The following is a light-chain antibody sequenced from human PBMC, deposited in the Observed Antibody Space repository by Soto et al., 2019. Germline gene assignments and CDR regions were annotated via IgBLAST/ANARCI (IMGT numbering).Light chain of an antibody. J-gene: IGLJ3*02. CDR2: SNN. V-gene: IGLV1-47*02. CDR3: SSYTSSSTWV. Sequence: QSVLTQPPSASGTPGQKVFISCSGSSSNIGGTNYAYWYQQLPGAAPKLLMHSNNLRPSGVPERISGSKFGTAASLAISGLRSEDEAVYYCSSYTSSSTWVFGGGTKLTVL. CDR1: SSNIGGTNY.